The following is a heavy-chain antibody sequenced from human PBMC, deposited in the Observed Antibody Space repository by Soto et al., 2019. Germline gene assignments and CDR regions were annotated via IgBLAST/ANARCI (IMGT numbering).Heavy chain of an antibody. Sequence: EVPLLESGGDLIQPGGSLRLSCAASGFTFSSYAMSWVRQAPGKGLGWVSAISSSSGSTFYADSVKGRFTISRDNSRNTLYLQMNSLRAEDTAIYYCAKYQPMTQPRPYFDYWGQGTLVTVSS. D-gene: IGHD3-22*01. V-gene: IGHV3-23*01. CDR3: AKYQPMTQPRPYFDY. J-gene: IGHJ4*02. CDR1: GFTFSSYA. CDR2: ISSSSGST.